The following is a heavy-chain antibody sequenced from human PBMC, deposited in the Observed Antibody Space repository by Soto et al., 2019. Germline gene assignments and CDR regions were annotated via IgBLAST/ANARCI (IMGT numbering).Heavy chain of an antibody. CDR1: GFTFSSYG. J-gene: IGHJ4*02. V-gene: IGHV3-30*18. CDR2: ISYDGSNK. Sequence: QVQLVESGGGVVQPGRSLRLSCAASGFTFSSYGMHWVRQAPGKGLEWVAVISYDGSNKYYAESVKGRFTISRDNSKNTLYLQMNSLRAEDTAVYYCAKDQAVDILTDYVYDYWGQGTLVTVSS. D-gene: IGHD3-9*01. CDR3: AKDQAVDILTDYVYDY.